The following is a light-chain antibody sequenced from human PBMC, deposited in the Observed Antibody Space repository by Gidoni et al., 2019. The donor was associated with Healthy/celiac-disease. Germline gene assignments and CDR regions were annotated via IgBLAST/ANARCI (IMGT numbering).Light chain of an antibody. CDR3: QQSYSTPPNT. J-gene: IGKJ2*01. CDR2: AAS. CDR1: QSISSY. V-gene: IGKV1-39*01. Sequence: DIQMTQSPSSLSAVVGDRVTITCRASQSISSYLNWYQQKPGKAPKLLIYAASSLQSGVPARFSGSGSGTDFTLTISSLQPEDFATYYCQQSYSTPPNTFGQGTKLEIK.